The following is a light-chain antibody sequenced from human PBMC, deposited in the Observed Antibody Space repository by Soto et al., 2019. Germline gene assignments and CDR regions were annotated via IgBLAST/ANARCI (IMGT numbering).Light chain of an antibody. J-gene: IGKJ5*01. Sequence: EIVMTQSPGTLSVSPGERATLSCRASQTVSRHLAWYQQKPGQAPRLLIFGASTRATGIPDRFSGSGSGTAFTLTIISLQAEDFAVYYCQQYTTWPLFTFGPGKRLHIK. CDR1: QTVSRH. CDR3: QQYTTWPLFT. V-gene: IGKV3-15*01. CDR2: GAS.